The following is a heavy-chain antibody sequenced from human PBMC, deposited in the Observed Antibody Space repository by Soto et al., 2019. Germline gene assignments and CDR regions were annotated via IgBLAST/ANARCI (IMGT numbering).Heavy chain of an antibody. CDR3: ARASPRGRYFDWLIFPLGH. D-gene: IGHD3-9*01. CDR2: INWNGRTK. V-gene: IGHV3-20*04. Sequence: GGSLRLSCAASGFSFDDYGMSWVRQVPGKRLEWVAGINWNGRTKDYVDYVKGRFTISRDTAKSSVYLQMNSLRAEDTALYFCARASPRGRYFDWLIFPLGHWGQGTLVTVSS. CDR1: GFSFDDYG. J-gene: IGHJ4*02.